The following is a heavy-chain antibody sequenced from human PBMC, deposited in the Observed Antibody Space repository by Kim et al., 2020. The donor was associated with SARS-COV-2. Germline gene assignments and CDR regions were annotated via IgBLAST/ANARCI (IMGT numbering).Heavy chain of an antibody. CDR2: INADDGAT. V-gene: IGHV1-2*06. CDR3: ARDSDYLRPSNWFHP. J-gene: IGHJ5*02. D-gene: IGHD4-17*01. Sequence: ASVKVSCEASGYTFTDYYIHWVRQAPGQGLEWLGRINADDGATNYAQKFEGRVSLTRDTSTTTAHMKLTSLKSNDTAVYFCARDSDYLRPSNWFHPWGQGTLVTVSS. CDR1: GYTFTDYY.